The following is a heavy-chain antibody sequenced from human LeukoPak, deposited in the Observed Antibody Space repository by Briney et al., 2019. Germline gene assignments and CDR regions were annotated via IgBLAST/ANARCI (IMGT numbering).Heavy chain of an antibody. Sequence: SETLSLTCTVSGGSISSSSYYWGWIRQPPGKGLEWIGSIYYSGRTYYNPSLKSRVTISVDTSKNQFSLKLSSVTAADTAVYYCARGGLVRAAPFDYWGQGTLVTVSS. CDR3: ARGGLVRAAPFDY. CDR1: GGSISSSSYY. J-gene: IGHJ4*02. D-gene: IGHD6-6*01. CDR2: IYYSGRT. V-gene: IGHV4-39*07.